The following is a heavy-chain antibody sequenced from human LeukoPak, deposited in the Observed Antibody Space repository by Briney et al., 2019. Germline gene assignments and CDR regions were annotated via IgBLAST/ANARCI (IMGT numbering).Heavy chain of an antibody. CDR1: GVPVSTYY. D-gene: IGHD3-9*01. V-gene: IGHV3-66*02. CDR3: GRCSLTGTDAFDV. CDR2: SYSGGSA. J-gene: IGHJ3*01. Sequence: PGGSLRLSCAASGVPVSTYYMTWVLQAPGKGLEWVSVSYSGGSANYAESVKGRFTISRDDSKNTLYLQMSTLRVEDTAVYYCGRCSLTGTDAFDVWGQGTVVTVSS.